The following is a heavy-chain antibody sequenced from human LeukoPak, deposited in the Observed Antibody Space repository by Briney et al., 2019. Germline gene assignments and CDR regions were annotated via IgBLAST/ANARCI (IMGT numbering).Heavy chain of an antibody. CDR3: ARDPIAVVGGGSFDY. CDR1: GGTFSSYS. Sequence: GGSLRLSCAASGGTFSSYSMNWVRQAPGKGLQWVSSISSSGAKTYYADSVKGRVTISRDNAKNSYYLEMNSLVAEDTAVYYCARDPIAVVGGGSFDYWGQGILVTVSS. D-gene: IGHD6-19*01. V-gene: IGHV3-21*01. CDR2: ISSSGAKT. J-gene: IGHJ4*02.